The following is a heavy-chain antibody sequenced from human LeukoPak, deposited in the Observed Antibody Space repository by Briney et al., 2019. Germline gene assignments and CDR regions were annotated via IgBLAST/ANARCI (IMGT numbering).Heavy chain of an antibody. D-gene: IGHD6-13*01. Sequence: QTGGSLRLSCAASGFTFSSYSMYWVRQAPGKGLEWVAVISNDGNHKYYADSVKGRFTISRDDSKNTLYLQMNSLRAEDTAVYYCAKGFSHSSLFDYWGQGTLVTVSS. V-gene: IGHV3-30*18. CDR3: AKGFSHSSLFDY. J-gene: IGHJ4*02. CDR1: GFTFSSYS. CDR2: ISNDGNHK.